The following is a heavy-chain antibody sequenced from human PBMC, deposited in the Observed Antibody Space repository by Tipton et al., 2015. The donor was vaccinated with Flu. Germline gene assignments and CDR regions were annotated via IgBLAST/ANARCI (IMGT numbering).Heavy chain of an antibody. CDR2: IYSSGGT. D-gene: IGHD5-18*01. CDR3: ARDRDTAMVTDYYSYAMDV. J-gene: IGHJ6*02. V-gene: IGHV3-53*04. Sequence: MQLVQSGGGLVQPGGSLRLSCAASGFTVDTNYMNWVRQAPGKGLEWVSVIYSSGGTYYADSVKGRFTISRHNSGNTLFLQMTNLRVEDTAVYYCARDRDTAMVTDYYSYAMDVWGQGTTVTVSS. CDR1: GFTVDTNY.